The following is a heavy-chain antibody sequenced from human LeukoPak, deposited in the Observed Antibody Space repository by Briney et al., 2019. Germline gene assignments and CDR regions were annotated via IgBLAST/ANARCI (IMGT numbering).Heavy chain of an antibody. V-gene: IGHV4-30-4*01. Sequence: SETLSLTCTVSGGSISSGDYYWSWIRQPRGKGLVWIGYIYYSRNTYYNPSLKSRLTISVETSKNQFSLKLTSVTPADTAVYYCARDMTRAHSFYPWGQGTLVTVSS. CDR1: GGSISSGDYY. D-gene: IGHD3-16*01. CDR2: IYYSRNT. J-gene: IGHJ5*02. CDR3: ARDMTRAHSFYP.